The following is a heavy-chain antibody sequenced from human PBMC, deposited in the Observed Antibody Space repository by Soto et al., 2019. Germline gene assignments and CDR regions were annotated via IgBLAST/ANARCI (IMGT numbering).Heavy chain of an antibody. D-gene: IGHD3-10*01. CDR3: ARDLSNFGSGTIDF. Sequence: EVQLLESGGGLVQSGGSLRRSCLASGFTFSRYNINWVRQAPGKGLEWVAGITAAGDTQYYADSVKGRFGISRDNAKNSLYLQMDSLRDDDTAVYYCARDLSNFGSGTIDFWGLGTLVTVSS. J-gene: IGHJ4*02. CDR1: GFTFSRYN. CDR2: ITAAGDTQ. V-gene: IGHV3-48*02.